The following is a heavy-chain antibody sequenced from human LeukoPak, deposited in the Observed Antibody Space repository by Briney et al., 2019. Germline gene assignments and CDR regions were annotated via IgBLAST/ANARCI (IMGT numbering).Heavy chain of an antibody. Sequence: PGGSLRLPCAASGFTFSSHTMHWVRQAPGKGLEWVANIKQDGGEKYYVDSVKGRFTISRDNAKNSLYLQMNSLRVEDTAVYYCARDGRPLDYWGQGTLVTVSS. J-gene: IGHJ4*02. CDR1: GFTFSSHT. CDR2: IKQDGGEK. CDR3: ARDGRPLDY. V-gene: IGHV3-7*03.